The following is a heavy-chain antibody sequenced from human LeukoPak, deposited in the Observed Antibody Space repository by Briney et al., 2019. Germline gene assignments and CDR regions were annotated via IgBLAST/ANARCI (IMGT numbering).Heavy chain of an antibody. J-gene: IGHJ4*02. V-gene: IGHV1-24*01. CDR1: GYTLTELS. CDR2: FDPEDGET. CDR3: ATGRRSYGSGSYYGGFYFDY. D-gene: IGHD3-10*01. Sequence: ASVKVSCKVSGYTLTELSMHWVRQAPGKGLEWMGGFDPEDGETIYAQKFQGRVTMTEDTSTDTAYMELSSLRSEDTAVYYCATGRRSYGSGSYYGGFYFDYWGQGTLVTVSS.